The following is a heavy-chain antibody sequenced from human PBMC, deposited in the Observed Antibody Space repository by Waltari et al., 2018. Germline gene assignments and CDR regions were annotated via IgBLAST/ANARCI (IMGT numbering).Heavy chain of an antibody. CDR3: ARGGVTMVQGVINFDY. CDR1: GYTFTGYY. Sequence: QVQLVQSGAEVKKPGASVKVSCKASGYTFTGYYMHWVRQAPGQGLEWMGRINPNSGGTNYAQKFQGWVTMTRDTSISTAYMELSRLRSDDTAVYYCARGGVTMVQGVINFDYWGQGTLVTVSS. D-gene: IGHD3-10*01. J-gene: IGHJ4*02. CDR2: INPNSGGT. V-gene: IGHV1-2*04.